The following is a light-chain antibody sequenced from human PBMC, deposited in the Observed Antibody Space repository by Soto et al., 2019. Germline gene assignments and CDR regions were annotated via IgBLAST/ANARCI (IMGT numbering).Light chain of an antibody. CDR3: QQSYSTPTWT. CDR2: AAS. J-gene: IGKJ1*01. Sequence: DIQMTQSPSSLSASVGDRVTITCRASQSISSCLNWYQQKPGKAPKLLIYAASSLQSGVPPRFSGSGSGTDFTLTISSLQPQDVATYSCQQSYSTPTWTFGQGTKVEIK. CDR1: QSISSC. V-gene: IGKV1-39*01.